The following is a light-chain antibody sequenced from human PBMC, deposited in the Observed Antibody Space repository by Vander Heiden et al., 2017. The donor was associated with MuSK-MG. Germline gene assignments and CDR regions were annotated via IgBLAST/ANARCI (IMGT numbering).Light chain of an antibody. CDR3: QQYNNWPRT. V-gene: IGKV3-15*01. J-gene: IGKJ1*01. CDR2: GAS. CDR1: QTVANN. Sequence: EIVMTQSPATLSVSPGERATLSCRASQTVANNLAWYQQKPGQAPRLLIYGASTRATGIPGRFSGSESGTEFTLTISSLQSEDFAVYYCQQYNNWPRTFGQGTRVEIK.